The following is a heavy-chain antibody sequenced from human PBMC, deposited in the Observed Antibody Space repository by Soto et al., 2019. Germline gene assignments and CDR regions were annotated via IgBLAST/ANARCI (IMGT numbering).Heavy chain of an antibody. V-gene: IGHV3-23*03. J-gene: IGHJ4*02. CDR1: GFTFNSFG. Sequence: GGSLRLSCAGSGFTFNSFGMSWVRQAPGKGLEWVSGISGEGTDTYYVGSVKGRFTISRDNSKNALYLQMNSLRVEDTAVYYCAKVPSTGSSEGFDYWGQGTLVTVSS. D-gene: IGHD1-26*01. CDR2: ISGEGTDT. CDR3: AKVPSTGSSEGFDY.